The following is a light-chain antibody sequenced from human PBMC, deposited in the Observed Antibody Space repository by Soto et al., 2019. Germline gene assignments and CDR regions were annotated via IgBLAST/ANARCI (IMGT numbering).Light chain of an antibody. Sequence: QAVVTQASSLTVSPGGTVTLTCGPSTGAVTSGHYPHWFQHKSGQAPRTLVYDTNTRHSWTPARFSGSLLGGKGALTRWDAQPEDEADSYCFIIYPGVGEVCGTGTKLTVL. CDR3: FIIYPGVGEV. J-gene: IGLJ1*01. CDR2: DTN. V-gene: IGLV7-46*01. CDR1: TGAVTSGHY.